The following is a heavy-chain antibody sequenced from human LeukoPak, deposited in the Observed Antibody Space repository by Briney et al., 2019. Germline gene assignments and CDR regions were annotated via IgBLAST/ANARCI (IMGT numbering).Heavy chain of an antibody. CDR1: GFALSSHW. J-gene: IGHJ6*02. Sequence: GGSLRLSCAGSGFALSSHWMTWVRQVPGRGPEWVANVNRDGSETYYLDSVKGRLTISKDNAKNSLYLQMNSLRAEDTALYHCARNNGMDVWGQGTTVIVSS. CDR2: VNRDGSET. V-gene: IGHV3-7*03. CDR3: ARNNGMDV.